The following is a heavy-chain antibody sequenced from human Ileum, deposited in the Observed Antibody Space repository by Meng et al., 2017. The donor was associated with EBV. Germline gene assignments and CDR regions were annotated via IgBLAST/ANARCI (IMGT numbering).Heavy chain of an antibody. Sequence: WGHRRVNPAGPLSSPCAGSVGSSSRSKWWRWVRQSPGTGLEWIGEIYHHGTTNYNPSLKSRVTISVDTSKNKFFLNLTSLTAADTAVYYCARLDSSGYYFGGWFDPWGQGILVTVSS. CDR1: VGSSSRSKW. V-gene: IGHV4-4*02. CDR3: ARLDSSGYYFGGWFDP. J-gene: IGHJ5*02. D-gene: IGHD3-22*01. CDR2: IYHHGTT.